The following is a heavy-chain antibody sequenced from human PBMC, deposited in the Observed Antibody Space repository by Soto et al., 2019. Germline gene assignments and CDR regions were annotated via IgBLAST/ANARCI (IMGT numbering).Heavy chain of an antibody. CDR1: GFSLSTNGVG. CDR2: IYWDDDK. CDR3: VHRAGLQGNWNGGYFDY. V-gene: IGHV2-5*02. Sequence: QITLKESGPTRVKPTQTLTLTCTFSGFSLSTNGVGVGWIRQPPGKALERLALIYWDDDKRYSPSLSNRLTITKDTSENQVVLTMTNMDPVATATYFCVHRAGLQGNWNGGYFDYWGQGALVTVSS. D-gene: IGHD1-1*01. J-gene: IGHJ4*02.